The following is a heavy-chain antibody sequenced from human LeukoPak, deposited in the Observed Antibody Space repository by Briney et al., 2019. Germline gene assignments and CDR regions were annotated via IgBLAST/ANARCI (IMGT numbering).Heavy chain of an antibody. CDR1: GASISNYF. D-gene: IGHD6-6*01. CDR3: ARRSSSGPNYYYYMDV. CDR2: VYTSGST. J-gene: IGHJ6*03. Sequence: SETLSLTCTVSGASISNYFWGWIRQPAGKGLEWIGRVYTSGSTDYNPSLTSRVTMSVDTSKNQFSLKLSSVTAADTAVYYCARRSSSGPNYYYYMDVWGKGTTVTVSS. V-gene: IGHV4-4*07.